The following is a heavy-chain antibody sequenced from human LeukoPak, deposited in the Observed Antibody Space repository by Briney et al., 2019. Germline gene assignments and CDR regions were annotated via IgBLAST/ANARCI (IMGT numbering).Heavy chain of an antibody. D-gene: IGHD5-12*01. J-gene: IGHJ6*03. CDR1: GGTFSSYA. V-gene: IGHV1-69*05. Sequence: SVKVSCKASGGTFSSYAISWVRQAPGQGLEWMGGIIPIFGTAKYAQKFQGRVTITTDESTSTAYMELSSLRSEDTAVYYCASGGYDWDYYYYMDVWGKGTTVTVSS. CDR2: IIPIFGTA. CDR3: ASGGYDWDYYYYMDV.